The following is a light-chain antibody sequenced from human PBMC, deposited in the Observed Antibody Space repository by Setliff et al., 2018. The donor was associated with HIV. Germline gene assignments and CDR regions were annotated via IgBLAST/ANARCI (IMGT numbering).Light chain of an antibody. CDR3: SSYAITNTRP. CDR2: EVG. J-gene: IGLJ1*01. V-gene: IGLV2-14*01. CDR1: SRDVGGYNY. Sequence: QSVLTQPASVSGSPGQSITISCTGTSRDVGGYNYVSWYQQHPGKAPKLIIYEVGSRPSGVSNRFSGSKSGNTASLTISGLQTEDEADYYCSSYAITNTRPFGTGTRSPS.